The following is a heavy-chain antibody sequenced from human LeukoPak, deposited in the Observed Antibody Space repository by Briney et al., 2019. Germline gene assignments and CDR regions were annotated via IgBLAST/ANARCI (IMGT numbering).Heavy chain of an antibody. Sequence: PSETLSLTCTVSGGSISSYYWGWIRQPPGKGLEWIGSIYYSGSTYYNPSLKSRVTISVDTSKNQFSLKLSSVTAADTAVYYCARKSDYGDYSWYFDYWGQGTLVTVSS. CDR3: ARKSDYGDYSWYFDY. CDR1: GGSISSYY. J-gene: IGHJ4*02. D-gene: IGHD4-17*01. V-gene: IGHV4-39*07. CDR2: IYYSGST.